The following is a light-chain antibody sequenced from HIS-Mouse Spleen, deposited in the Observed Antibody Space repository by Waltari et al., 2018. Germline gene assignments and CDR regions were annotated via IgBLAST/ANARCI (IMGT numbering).Light chain of an antibody. CDR2: AAS. J-gene: IGKJ1*01. Sequence: DIQLTQFPSFLSASVGDRVTITCRASQGISSYLAWYQQKPGKAPKLRIYAASTLQSGVPSSFSGSGSGTEFTLTISSLQPEDFATYYCQQLNSYPPTFGQGTKVEIK. CDR1: QGISSY. CDR3: QQLNSYPPT. V-gene: IGKV1-9*01.